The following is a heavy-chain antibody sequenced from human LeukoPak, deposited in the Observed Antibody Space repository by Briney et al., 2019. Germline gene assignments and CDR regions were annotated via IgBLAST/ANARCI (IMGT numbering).Heavy chain of an antibody. D-gene: IGHD4-17*01. CDR2: MNPNSGGT. Sequence: ASVKVSCKASGYTFTGYYIHWVRQAPGQGLEWMGWMNPNSGGTNYAQKFQGRVTITRDTSISTASLELSRLRSDDTAVYYCARLPAGATVTTCWGQGALVTVSS. J-gene: IGHJ4*02. CDR3: ARLPAGATVTTC. CDR1: GYTFTGYY. V-gene: IGHV1-2*02.